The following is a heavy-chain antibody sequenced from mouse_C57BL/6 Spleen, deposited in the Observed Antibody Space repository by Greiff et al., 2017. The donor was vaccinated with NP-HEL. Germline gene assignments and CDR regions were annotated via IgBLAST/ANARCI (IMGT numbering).Heavy chain of an antibody. J-gene: IGHJ2*01. V-gene: IGHV6-3*01. D-gene: IGHD1-1*01. CDR1: GFTFSNYW. CDR2: IRLKSDNYAT. CDR3: TTTTVVATDY. Sequence: EVQLVESGGGLVQPGGSMKLSCVASGFTFSNYWMNWVRQSPEKGLEWVAQIRLKSDNYATNYAESVKGRFTISRDDSKSSVYLQMNNLRAEDTGIYYCTTTTVVATDYWGQGTTLTVSS.